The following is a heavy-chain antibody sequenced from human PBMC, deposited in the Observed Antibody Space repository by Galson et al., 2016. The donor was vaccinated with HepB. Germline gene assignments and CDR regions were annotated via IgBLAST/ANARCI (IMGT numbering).Heavy chain of an antibody. CDR2: INAGNGNT. Sequence: SVKVFCKASGYTFTSYAMHWVRQAPGQRLEWMGWINAGNGNTKYSQKFQGRVTITRDTSASTAYMELSSLRSEDTAVYYCARVPFRISMIVVVPTQGPFDYWGQGTLVTVSS. V-gene: IGHV1-3*01. CDR1: GYTFTSYA. CDR3: ARVPFRISMIVVVPTQGPFDY. J-gene: IGHJ4*02. D-gene: IGHD3-22*01.